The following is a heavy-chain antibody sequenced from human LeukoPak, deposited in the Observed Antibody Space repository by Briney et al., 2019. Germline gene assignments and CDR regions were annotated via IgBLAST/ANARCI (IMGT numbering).Heavy chain of an antibody. CDR2: ISYDGSNK. J-gene: IGHJ4*02. CDR1: GFPFSSYA. Sequence: PGGSLRLSCVVSGFPFSSYAMSWVRQAPGKGLEWVAVISYDGSNKYYADSVKGRFTISRDNSKNTLYLQMNSLRAEDTAVYYCAKDRIPLSSSWSDFDYWGQGTLVTVSS. CDR3: AKDRIPLSSSWSDFDY. D-gene: IGHD6-13*01. V-gene: IGHV3-30*18.